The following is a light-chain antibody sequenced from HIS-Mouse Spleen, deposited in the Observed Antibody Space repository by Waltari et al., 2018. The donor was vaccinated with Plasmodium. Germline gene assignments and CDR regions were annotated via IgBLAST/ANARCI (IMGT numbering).Light chain of an antibody. J-gene: IGKJ3*01. V-gene: IGKV3-15*01. CDR1: QSVTSN. CDR3: QQYNNWSFT. CDR2: GAS. Sequence: EIVMTQPPATLSVSPGERANLSCRASQSVTSNLAWYKQKPGQAPRLLIYGASTRATGIPARFSGSGSGTEFTLTISSLQSEDFAVYYCQQYNNWSFTFGPGTKVDIK.